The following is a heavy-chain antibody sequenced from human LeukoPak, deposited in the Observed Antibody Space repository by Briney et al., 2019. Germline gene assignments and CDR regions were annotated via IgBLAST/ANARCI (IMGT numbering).Heavy chain of an antibody. J-gene: IGHJ3*02. CDR3: ARLHGRPRSAPGVFTYYYDSSHKNAFDI. Sequence: GALVKLCCKASGYTFASYGISWVRQARGQGLEWMGWISAYNGNTNYAPKLQGRVTMTTDTSTSTAYTELRSLRSDDTAVYYCARLHGRPRSAPGVFTYYYDSSHKNAFDIWGQETMVTVSS. CDR2: ISAYNGNT. D-gene: IGHD3-22*01. V-gene: IGHV1-18*01. CDR1: GYTFASYG.